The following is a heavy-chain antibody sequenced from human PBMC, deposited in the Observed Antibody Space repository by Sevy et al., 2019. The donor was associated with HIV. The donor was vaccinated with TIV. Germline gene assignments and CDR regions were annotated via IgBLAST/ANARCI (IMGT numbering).Heavy chain of an antibody. V-gene: IGHV3-23*01. CDR1: GFSFGTHA. CDR3: AKDVPDQSWYDDFWSGSPCFDY. J-gene: IGHJ4*02. Sequence: GSLRLSCAASGFSFGTHAMSWVRQAPGKGLEWVSGMSGRGGSTGYADSVKGRFTISRDNSKNTLFLQMNALGADDTAVYYCAKDVPDQSWYDDFWSGSPCFDYWGRGILVTVSS. CDR2: MSGRGGST. D-gene: IGHD3-3*01.